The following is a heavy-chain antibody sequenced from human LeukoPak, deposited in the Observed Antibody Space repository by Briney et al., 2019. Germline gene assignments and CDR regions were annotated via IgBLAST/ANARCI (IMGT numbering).Heavy chain of an antibody. D-gene: IGHD7-27*01. J-gene: IGHJ4*02. CDR3: ATGVWDD. CDR2: ISTDSTTT. V-gene: IGHV3-48*04. Sequence: GGSLRLSCAASGFIFSDYNMNWVRQAPGKGLEWISYISTDSTTTYCADSVKGRFIVYRDNARNSLYLQMDSLRADDTAVYFCATGVWDDWGQGAIVTVSS. CDR1: GFIFSDYN.